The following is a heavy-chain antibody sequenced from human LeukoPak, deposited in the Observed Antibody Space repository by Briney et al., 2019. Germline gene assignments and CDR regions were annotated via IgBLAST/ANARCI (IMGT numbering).Heavy chain of an antibody. V-gene: IGHV4-4*07. CDR3: AREGCSSTSCYGPLGWFDP. Sequence: MPSETLSLTCTVSGGSISSYYWSWIRQPARKELEWIGRTYTSGSTNYNPSLKSRVTMSVDTSKNQFSLKLSSVTAADTAVYYCAREGCSSTSCYGPLGWFDPWGQGTLVTVSS. CDR1: GGSISSYY. J-gene: IGHJ5*02. CDR2: TYTSGST. D-gene: IGHD2-2*01.